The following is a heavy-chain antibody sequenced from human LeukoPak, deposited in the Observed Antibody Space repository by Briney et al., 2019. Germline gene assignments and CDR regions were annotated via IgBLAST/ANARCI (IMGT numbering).Heavy chain of an antibody. Sequence: PGRSLRLSCAASGFTFSRYGMHRVRQAPGKGLERVAVIWYDGSNEYYAESVQGPFSIFRDIPKNTLYLQMNSLRAEDTAIYYCARDSARDAYNYYFDYWGQGTLVTVSS. CDR3: ARDSARDAYNYYFDY. J-gene: IGHJ4*02. CDR2: IWYDGSNE. CDR1: GFTFSRYG. D-gene: IGHD5-24*01. V-gene: IGHV3-33*01.